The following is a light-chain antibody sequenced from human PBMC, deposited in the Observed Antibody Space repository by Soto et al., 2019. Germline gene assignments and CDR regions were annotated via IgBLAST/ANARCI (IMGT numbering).Light chain of an antibody. CDR2: DVT. Sequence: QSALTQPRSESGSPGQSVTISCTGSSSDIGDYDYVSWYQQHPGEAPKLLISDVTKRPSGVPARFSGSKSGNTASLTISGLQPEDEADYYCCSYAGSHTLYVFGTGTKLTVL. CDR3: CSYAGSHTLYV. J-gene: IGLJ1*01. CDR1: SSDIGDYDY. V-gene: IGLV2-11*01.